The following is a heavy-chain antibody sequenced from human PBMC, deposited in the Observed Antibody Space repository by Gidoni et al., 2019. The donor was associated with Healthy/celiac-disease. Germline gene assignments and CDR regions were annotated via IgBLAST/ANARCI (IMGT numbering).Heavy chain of an antibody. V-gene: IGHV4-39*01. CDR2: IYYSGST. J-gene: IGHJ3*02. CDR1: GGSISSSSYY. D-gene: IGHD3-22*01. CDR3: ARRGYYDSSWGDAFDI. Sequence: QLQLQESGPGLVKPSETLSLTCTVTGGSISSSSYYWGWIRQPPGKGLEWIGSIYYSGSTYYHPSLKSRVTISVDTSKNQFSLKLSSVTAADTAVYYCARRGYYDSSWGDAFDIWGQGTMVTVSS.